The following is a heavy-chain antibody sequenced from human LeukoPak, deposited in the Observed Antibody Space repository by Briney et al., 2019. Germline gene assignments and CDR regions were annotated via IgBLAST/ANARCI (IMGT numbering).Heavy chain of an antibody. CDR3: ARRVDYYYYYYMDV. Sequence: PSETLSLTCTVSGGSISSYYWSLIRQPPGKGLEWIGYIYYSGSANYNPSLKSRVTISVDTSKNQFSLKLSSVTAADTAVYYCARRVDYYYYYYMDVWGRGTTVTVSS. CDR2: IYYSGSA. J-gene: IGHJ6*03. CDR1: GGSISSYY. V-gene: IGHV4-59*01.